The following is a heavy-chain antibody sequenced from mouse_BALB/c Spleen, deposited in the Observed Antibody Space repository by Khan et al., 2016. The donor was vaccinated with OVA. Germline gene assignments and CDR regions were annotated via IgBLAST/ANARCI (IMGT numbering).Heavy chain of an antibody. V-gene: IGHV3-2*02. Sequence: VQLVQSGPGLVKPSQSLSLTCTVTGYSITSGYGWNWIRQFPGTKLELMVYLSYSGSTHYTPSLNSRISITRDTSTHQFFLQLNSVTTENTATYYCARTARIKYWGQGTTLTVSS. CDR1: GYSITSGYG. CDR2: LSYSGST. D-gene: IGHD1-2*01. CDR3: ARTARIKY. J-gene: IGHJ2*01.